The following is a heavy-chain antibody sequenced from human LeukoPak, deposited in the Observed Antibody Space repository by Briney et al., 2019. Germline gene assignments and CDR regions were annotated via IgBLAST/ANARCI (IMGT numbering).Heavy chain of an antibody. Sequence: SETLSLTCTVSGYSISSGYYWRWIRQPPGKGLEWIASIYHSGTTYYNPSLKSRVTISVETSKNQFSLKLKSVTAADTAVYYCARGGYYGSGNDFRFDPWGQGTLVTVSS. CDR1: GYSISSGYY. J-gene: IGHJ5*02. CDR3: ARGGYYGSGNDFRFDP. V-gene: IGHV4-38-2*02. D-gene: IGHD3-10*01. CDR2: IYHSGTT.